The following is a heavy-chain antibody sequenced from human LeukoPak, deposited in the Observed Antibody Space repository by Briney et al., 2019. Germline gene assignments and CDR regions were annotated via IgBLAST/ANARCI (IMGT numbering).Heavy chain of an antibody. V-gene: IGHV3-23*01. D-gene: IGHD5-18*01. Sequence: GGSLRLSCAASGFTFSNYWMSWVRQAPGRGLEWVSAISGSGGSTYYADSVKGRFTISRDNSKNTLYLQMNSLRAEDTAVYYCAKELQRGYSYGYVYWGQGTLVTVSS. CDR1: GFTFSNYW. J-gene: IGHJ4*02. CDR2: ISGSGGST. CDR3: AKELQRGYSYGYVY.